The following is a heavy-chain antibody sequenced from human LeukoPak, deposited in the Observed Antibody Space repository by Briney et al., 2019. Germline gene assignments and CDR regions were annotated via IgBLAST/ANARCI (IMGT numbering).Heavy chain of an antibody. CDR2: IIPIFGTA. D-gene: IGHD3-3*01. Sequence: GASVKVSCTASGGTFSSYAISWVRQAPGQGLEWMGGIIPIFGTANYAQKFQGRVTITADESTSTAYMELSSLRSEDTAVYYCARLGWSGYSNYYYYYGMDVWGQGTTVTVSS. V-gene: IGHV1-69*13. CDR3: ARLGWSGYSNYYYYYGMDV. CDR1: GGTFSSYA. J-gene: IGHJ6*02.